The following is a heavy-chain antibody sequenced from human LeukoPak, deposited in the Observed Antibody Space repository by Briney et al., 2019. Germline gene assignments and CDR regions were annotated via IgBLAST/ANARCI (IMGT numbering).Heavy chain of an antibody. CDR2: IYYSVST. D-gene: IGHD2-15*01. J-gene: IGHJ5*02. V-gene: IGHV4-30-4*08. CDR1: GGSISSGDYY. CDR3: ARGGSHLVVPDWFDP. Sequence: PSQTLSPTCTVSGGSISSGDYYWSWIRQPPGKGLEWIGYIYYSVSTYYNPSLKSRVTISVDTSKNQFSLKLSSVTAADTAVYYCARGGSHLVVPDWFDPWAREPWSPSPQ.